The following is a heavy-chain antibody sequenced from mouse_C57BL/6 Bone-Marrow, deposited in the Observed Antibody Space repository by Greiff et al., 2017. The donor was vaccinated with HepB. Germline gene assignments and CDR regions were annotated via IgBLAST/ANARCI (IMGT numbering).Heavy chain of an antibody. V-gene: IGHV1-15*01. D-gene: IGHD1-1*01. CDR2: IDPETGGT. Sequence: VKLQQSGAELVRPGASVALSCKASGYTFTDYDMHWVKQTPVHGLEWIGAIDPETGGTAYNQKFKGKAILTADKSSSTAYMELRSLTSEDSAVYYGTRFTTVVATDMDYWGQGTSVTVSS. CDR3: TRFTTVVATDMDY. J-gene: IGHJ4*01. CDR1: GYTFTDYD.